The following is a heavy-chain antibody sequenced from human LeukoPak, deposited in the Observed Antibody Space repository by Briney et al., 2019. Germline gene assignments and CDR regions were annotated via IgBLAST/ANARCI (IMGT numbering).Heavy chain of an antibody. CDR3: ARTRSSYYGSGSSPLAWMDV. CDR2: IYYSGSI. Sequence: SETLTLTCAVSGYSISSSNWWGWIRQPPGKGLEWIGHIYYSGSIYYNPSLKSRVTMSVDTSKNQFSLKLSSVTAVDTAVYYCARTRSSYYGSGSSPLAWMDVWGEGTTVTVSS. V-gene: IGHV4-28*05. J-gene: IGHJ6*01. CDR1: GYSISSSNW. D-gene: IGHD3-10*01.